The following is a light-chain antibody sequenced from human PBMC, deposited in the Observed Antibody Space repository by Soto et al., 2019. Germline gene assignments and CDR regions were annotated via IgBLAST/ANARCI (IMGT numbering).Light chain of an antibody. CDR3: CSYAGSSYV. CDR2: DVS. CDR1: SSDVGGYNY. Sequence: QSVLTQPRSVSGSPGQSVTISCTGTSSDVGGYNYVSWYQQHPGKAPKLMIYDVSKRPSGVPDRFSDSKSGNTASLTISGLQAEAEADYYCCSYAGSSYVFGTGTQLTVL. J-gene: IGLJ1*01. V-gene: IGLV2-11*01.